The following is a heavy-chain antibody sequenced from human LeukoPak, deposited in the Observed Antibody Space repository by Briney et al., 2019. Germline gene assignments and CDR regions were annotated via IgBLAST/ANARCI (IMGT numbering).Heavy chain of an antibody. Sequence: ASVKVSCKASGGTFSSYAISWVRQAPGQGLEWMGIINPSGGSTSYAQKFQGRVTMTRDTSTSTVYMELSSLRSGDTAVYYCARGPQGYYFDYWGQGTLVTVSS. CDR2: INPSGGST. CDR3: ARGPQGYYFDY. V-gene: IGHV1-46*01. CDR1: GGTFSSYA. J-gene: IGHJ4*02.